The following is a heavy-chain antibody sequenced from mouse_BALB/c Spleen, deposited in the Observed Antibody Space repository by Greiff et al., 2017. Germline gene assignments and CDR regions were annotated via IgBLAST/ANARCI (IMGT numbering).Heavy chain of an antibody. Sequence: EVKVVESGGGLVKPGGSLKLSCAASGFTFSSYTMSWVRQTPEKRLEWVATISSGGSYTYYPDSVKGRFTISRDNAKNTLYLQMSSLKSEDTAMYYCTRDREGAYWGQGTLVTVSA. CDR3: TRDREGAY. CDR2: ISSGGSYT. V-gene: IGHV5-6-4*01. CDR1: GFTFSSYT. J-gene: IGHJ3*01.